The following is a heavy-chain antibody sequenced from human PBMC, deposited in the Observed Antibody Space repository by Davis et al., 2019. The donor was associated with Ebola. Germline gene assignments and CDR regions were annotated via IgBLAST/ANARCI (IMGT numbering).Heavy chain of an antibody. CDR2: IVVGSANT. V-gene: IGHV1-58*02. D-gene: IGHD3/OR15-3a*01. CDR1: GFTFTSSA. CDR3: ARGLGVGRRIGAFDI. Sequence: SVKVSCKASGFTFTSSAMQWVRQARGQRLEWIGWIVVGSANTNYAQKFQGRVTITRDTSASTAYMELSSLRSEDTAVYYCARGLGVGRRIGAFDIWGQGTMVTVSS. J-gene: IGHJ3*02.